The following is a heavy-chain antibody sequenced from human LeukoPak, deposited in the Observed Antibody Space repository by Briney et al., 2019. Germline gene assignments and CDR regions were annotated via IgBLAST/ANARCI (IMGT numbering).Heavy chain of an antibody. Sequence: GGSLRLSWAASGFSFDDYAMHWVRHPPGKGLEWVSLISGDGGHTYYADSVKGRLTISRDNSKNSLYLQMNSLRTEDTALYYCAKVYGVVPAPLKNRGQGTMVTVSS. CDR1: GFSFDDYA. D-gene: IGHD2-2*01. V-gene: IGHV3-43*02. CDR3: AKVYGVVPAPLKN. J-gene: IGHJ4*02. CDR2: ISGDGGHT.